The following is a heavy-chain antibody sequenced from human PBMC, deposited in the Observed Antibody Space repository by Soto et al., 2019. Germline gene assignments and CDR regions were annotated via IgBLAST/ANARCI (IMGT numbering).Heavy chain of an antibody. CDR1: GYTFTSYA. CDR3: ARDDTPKSNFDY. V-gene: IGHV1-3*01. J-gene: IGHJ4*02. Sequence: QVQLVQSGAEVKKPGASVKVSCKASGYTFTSYAMHWVRQAPGQRLEWMGWINAGNGNTKYSQKFQGRVTITRDTSAGKVDLDMSSLGYKDTDLYSCARDDTPKSNFDYWGQGTLVTVSS. CDR2: INAGNGNT.